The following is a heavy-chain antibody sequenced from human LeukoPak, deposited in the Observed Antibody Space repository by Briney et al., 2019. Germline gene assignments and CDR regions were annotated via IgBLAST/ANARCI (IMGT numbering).Heavy chain of an antibody. CDR1: GYTFTSYY. J-gene: IGHJ3*02. CDR2: INPSGGST. CDR3: AGGGLYYYDSSAQGRAFDI. D-gene: IGHD3-22*01. V-gene: IGHV1-46*01. Sequence: GASVKVSCKASGYTFTSYYMHWVRQASGQGLEWMGIINPSGGSTSYAQKFQGRVTMTRDTSISTAYMELSRLRSDDTAVYYCAGGGLYYYDSSAQGRAFDIWGQGTMVTVSS.